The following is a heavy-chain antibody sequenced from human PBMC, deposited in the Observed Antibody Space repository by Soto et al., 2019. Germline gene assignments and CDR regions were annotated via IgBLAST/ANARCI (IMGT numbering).Heavy chain of an antibody. D-gene: IGHD3-16*01. Sequence: SETRSHNRTVSADSTSHYYWIGFRPPPGKGLEWVGYISNTGSTIYNPSLESRATISLDTSKNQVSLSLNSVTVADTAVYYFSIMGAFPLWSHPLRQATLVT. CDR1: ADSTSHYY. J-gene: IGHJ5*02. CDR2: ISNTGST. V-gene: IGHV4-59*13. CDR3: SIMGAFPLWSHP.